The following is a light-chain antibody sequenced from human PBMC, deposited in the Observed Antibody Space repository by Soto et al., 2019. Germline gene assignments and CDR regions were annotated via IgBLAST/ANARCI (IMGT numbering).Light chain of an antibody. J-gene: IGKJ4*01. V-gene: IGKV4-1*01. CDR3: QQYYSTPLT. Sequence: DFVMTQSPDSLAVSLGERATINCRSSQSVLSNSDNKNYLAWYQQIPGQPPKLLIYWTSTRESGVPDRFSGSGSGTDFTLTISSLQAEDVAVYYCQQYYSTPLTFGGGTKVDIK. CDR1: QSVLSNSDNKNY. CDR2: WTS.